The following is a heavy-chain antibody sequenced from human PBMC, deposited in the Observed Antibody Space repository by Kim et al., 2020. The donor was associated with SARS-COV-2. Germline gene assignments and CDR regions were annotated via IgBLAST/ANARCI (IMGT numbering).Heavy chain of an antibody. J-gene: IGHJ6*02. Sequence: PSLKSRVTISVDTSKNQFSLKLSSVTAADTAVYYCARANRAGYYYYGMDVWGQGTTVTVSS. V-gene: IGHV4-59*01. D-gene: IGHD6-19*01. CDR3: ARANRAGYYYYGMDV.